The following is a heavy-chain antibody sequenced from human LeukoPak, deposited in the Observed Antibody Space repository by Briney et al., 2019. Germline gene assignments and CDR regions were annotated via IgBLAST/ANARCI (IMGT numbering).Heavy chain of an antibody. V-gene: IGHV1-2*02. CDR1: GYTFTGYY. J-gene: IGHJ3*02. D-gene: IGHD2-21*01. CDR3: ARPYCGGDCWFAFDI. Sequence: GASVKVSCKASGYTFTGYYMHWVRQAPGQGLEWMGWINPNSGGTNYAQKFQGRVTMTRDTSISTAYMELSRLRSDDTAVYYCARPYCGGDCWFAFDIWGQGTMVTVSS. CDR2: INPNSGGT.